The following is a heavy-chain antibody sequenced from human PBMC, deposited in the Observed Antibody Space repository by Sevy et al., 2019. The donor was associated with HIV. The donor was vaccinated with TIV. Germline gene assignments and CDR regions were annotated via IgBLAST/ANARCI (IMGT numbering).Heavy chain of an antibody. D-gene: IGHD5-18*01. Sequence: GESLKISCAASGFTFSNYNMNWVRQAPGKGLEWVSSISISGIYIHYADSVKGRSTISRDNAKNSLYLQMNSLRAEDTAVYYCARYEEDTSMVNAFDIWGQGTMVTVSS. CDR1: GFTFSNYN. J-gene: IGHJ3*02. CDR2: ISISGIYI. V-gene: IGHV3-21*06. CDR3: ARYEEDTSMVNAFDI.